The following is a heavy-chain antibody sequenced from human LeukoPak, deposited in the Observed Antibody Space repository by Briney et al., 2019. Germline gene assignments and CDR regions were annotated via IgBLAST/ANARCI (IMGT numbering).Heavy chain of an antibody. Sequence: ASVKVSCKASGYSFTGHYMHWVRQAPGQGLEWMGWINPKSGGTNYAQKFQGRVTMTRDTSISTAYMDMSSLRSEDTAVYYCARDGASIAAAGTVWFDPWGQGTLVTVSS. V-gene: IGHV1-2*02. D-gene: IGHD6-13*01. CDR1: GYSFTGHY. CDR3: ARDGASIAAAGTVWFDP. CDR2: INPKSGGT. J-gene: IGHJ5*02.